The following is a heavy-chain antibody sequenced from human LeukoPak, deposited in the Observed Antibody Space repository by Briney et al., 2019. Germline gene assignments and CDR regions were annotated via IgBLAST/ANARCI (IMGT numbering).Heavy chain of an antibody. CDR3: ARDGSSSWYYY. V-gene: IGHV3-21*01. Sequence: GGSLRLSCTASGFTFSGFNIHWVRQAPRRGVEWVSCISSSSSYKYYADSVKGRFTISRDNAKNSVYLQMNSLRAEDTAVYYCARDGSSSWYYYWGQGTLVTVSS. CDR2: ISSSSSYK. D-gene: IGHD6-13*01. J-gene: IGHJ4*02. CDR1: GFTFSGFN.